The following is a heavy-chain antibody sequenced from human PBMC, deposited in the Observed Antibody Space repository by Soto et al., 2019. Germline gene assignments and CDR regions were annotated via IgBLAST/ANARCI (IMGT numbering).Heavy chain of an antibody. CDR1: GFTFSSYA. V-gene: IGHV3-23*01. Sequence: EVQLLESGGGLVQPGGSLRLSCAASGFTFSSYAMTWVRQAPGKGLEWVSAINGSGNTSYYADSVKGRFTISRDNSKNMVSLPMNSMRAEDTAVYSCATDRRPTASEDYWRHGTLV. CDR2: INGSGNTS. CDR3: ATDRRPTASEDY. J-gene: IGHJ4*01.